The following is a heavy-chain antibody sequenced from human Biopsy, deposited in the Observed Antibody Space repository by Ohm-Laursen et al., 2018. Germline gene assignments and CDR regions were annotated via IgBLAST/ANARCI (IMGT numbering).Heavy chain of an antibody. CDR1: GDSISNYY. CDR3: ARDRGYYSDRTVPGYFDL. J-gene: IGHJ2*01. V-gene: IGHV4-59*01. D-gene: IGHD3-22*01. Sequence: TLSLTCTVSGDSISNYYWSWIRQPTGKGLQWIGYVYYTGSTDYNPSLQSRVTISVDTSKNHFSLRLRSVTPADTAIYYCARDRGYYSDRTVPGYFDLWGRGTLVTVSS. CDR2: VYYTGST.